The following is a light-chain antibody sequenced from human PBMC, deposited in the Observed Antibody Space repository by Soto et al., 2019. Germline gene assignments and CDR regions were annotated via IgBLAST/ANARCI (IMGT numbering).Light chain of an antibody. CDR3: QQYNNWWT. J-gene: IGKJ1*01. CDR2: GAS. CDR1: QSVSNN. V-gene: IGKV3-15*01. Sequence: EIVMTQSPATLSVSPGERATLSCRASQSVSNNLAWYQKKPGQASRLLIYGASTRATGTPARFSGSGSGTEFTLTISSLQSEDFAFYYCQQYNNWWTFGQGTRVDIK.